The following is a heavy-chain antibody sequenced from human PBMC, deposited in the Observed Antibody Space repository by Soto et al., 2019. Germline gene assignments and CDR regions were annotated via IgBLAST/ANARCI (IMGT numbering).Heavy chain of an antibody. J-gene: IGHJ6*03. V-gene: IGHV3-48*01. CDR1: GFTFSSYS. Sequence: PGGSLRLSCVASGFTFSSYSVNWVRQAPGKGLEWVSYISSSSSTIYYADSVKGRFTISRDNAKNSLYLQMNSLRAEDTAVYYCARETMVRGYAGYYYYYMDVWGKGTTVTVSS. CDR2: ISSSSSTI. D-gene: IGHD3-10*01. CDR3: ARETMVRGYAGYYYYYMDV.